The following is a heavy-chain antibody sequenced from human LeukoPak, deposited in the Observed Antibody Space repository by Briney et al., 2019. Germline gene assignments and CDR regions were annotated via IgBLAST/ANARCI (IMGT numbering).Heavy chain of an antibody. D-gene: IGHD2-8*01. CDR2: INLSGGST. V-gene: IGHV1-46*01. J-gene: IGHJ4*02. Sequence: ASVKISCKASGYTFTSYHMHWVRQAPGQGLEWMGKINLSGGSTTYAQKFQGRVTMTRDTSTSTVYMELSSLRSEDTAVYYCARDYVDDIPMIKDYWGQGTLVTVSS. CDR3: ARDYVDDIPMIKDY. CDR1: GYTFTSYH.